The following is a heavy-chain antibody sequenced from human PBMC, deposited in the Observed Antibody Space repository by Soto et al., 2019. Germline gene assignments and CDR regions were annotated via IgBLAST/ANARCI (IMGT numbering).Heavy chain of an antibody. CDR3: ARVRYGDYWEYFQH. J-gene: IGHJ1*01. D-gene: IGHD4-17*01. CDR1: GFTFSSYW. CDR2: INSDGSST. V-gene: IGHV3-74*01. Sequence: PGGSLRLSCAASGFTFSSYWMHWVRQAPGKGLVWVSRINSDGSSTSYADSVKGRFTTSRDNAKNTLYLQMNSLRAEDTAVYYCARVRYGDYWEYFQHWGQGTLVTVSS.